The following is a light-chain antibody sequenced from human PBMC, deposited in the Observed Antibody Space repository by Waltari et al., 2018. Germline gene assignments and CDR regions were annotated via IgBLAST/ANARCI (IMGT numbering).Light chain of an antibody. Sequence: QSALTQPASVSGSPGQSITISCTGTSRDVGGYDSVSWYQDVPDQAPKVIIYDVNNRPSGVSDRFSGSKSGNTASLTISGLQADDEANYYCSSQSSHGGVVFGGGTKLTVL. V-gene: IGLV2-14*03. CDR3: SSQSSHGGVV. CDR2: DVN. CDR1: SRDVGGYDS. J-gene: IGLJ2*01.